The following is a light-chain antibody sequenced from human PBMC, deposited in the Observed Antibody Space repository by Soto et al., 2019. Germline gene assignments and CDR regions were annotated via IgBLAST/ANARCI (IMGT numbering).Light chain of an antibody. V-gene: IGKV3-20*01. Sequence: DIVLTQSPGTPSLSPGDRVTLSCRASQSVSTNYFSWYQQKPGQAPRLLIYATSSRAVGIPDRFSGSGSGTDFTLTISRLEPEDFAMYYCQQYGDYNSPRYSFGQGTRLEI. CDR1: QSVSTNY. CDR3: QQYGDYNSPRYS. J-gene: IGKJ2*03. CDR2: ATS.